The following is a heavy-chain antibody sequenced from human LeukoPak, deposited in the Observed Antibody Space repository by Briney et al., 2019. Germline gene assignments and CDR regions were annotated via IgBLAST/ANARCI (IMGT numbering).Heavy chain of an antibody. D-gene: IGHD3-10*01. CDR2: INPNSGGT. CDR1: GYTFTGYY. Sequence: ASVKVSCKASGYTFTGYYMHWVRQAPGQGLEWMGWINPNSGGTNYAQKFQGRVTMTRDTSISTAYMELSRLRSDDTAVYYCARGHYYGSGNGYNWFDPWGQGTLVTVSS. J-gene: IGHJ5*02. V-gene: IGHV1-2*02. CDR3: ARGHYYGSGNGYNWFDP.